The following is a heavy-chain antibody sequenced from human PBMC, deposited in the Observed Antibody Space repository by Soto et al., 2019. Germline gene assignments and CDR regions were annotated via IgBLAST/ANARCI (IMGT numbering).Heavy chain of an antibody. D-gene: IGHD2-15*01. CDR1: GFTFSSYG. Sequence: QVQLVESGGGVVQPGRSLRLSCAASGFTFSSYGMHWVRQAPGKGLEWVAVISNDGSNKYYADSVKGRFTISRDNSKNTLYLQMNSLRAEDTAVYYCAKGTVVAMYYFDYWGQGTLVTVSS. CDR3: AKGTVVAMYYFDY. V-gene: IGHV3-30*18. J-gene: IGHJ4*02. CDR2: ISNDGSNK.